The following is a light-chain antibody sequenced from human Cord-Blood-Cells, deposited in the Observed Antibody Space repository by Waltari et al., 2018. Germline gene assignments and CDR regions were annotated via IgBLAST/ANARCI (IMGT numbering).Light chain of an antibody. Sequence: AIQLTQSPSSLSASVGDRVTITCRASQGISSALAWYQQKPGKAPKLLIYDASSLESGVQAMFSGSGSGTDFTLTISSLQPEDFATYYCQQFKKYPITFGQGTRLEIK. V-gene: IGKV1D-13*01. CDR3: QQFKKYPIT. CDR1: QGISSA. CDR2: DAS. J-gene: IGKJ5*01.